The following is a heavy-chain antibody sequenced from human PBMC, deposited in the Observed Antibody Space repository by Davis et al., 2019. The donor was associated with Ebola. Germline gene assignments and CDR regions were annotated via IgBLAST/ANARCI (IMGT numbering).Heavy chain of an antibody. CDR2: MYHLGKT. Sequence: PSETLSLTCDVSGGSMSSHYWNWIRQPPGKGLVWIGNMYHLGKTNYNSSLKSRVSMSIDTSKNQFSLRLTDLSAADAAVYFCARGPPRLGFDLWGQGTLVTVSS. D-gene: IGHD3-9*01. CDR3: ARGPPRLGFDL. V-gene: IGHV4-59*11. J-gene: IGHJ4*02. CDR1: GGSMSSHY.